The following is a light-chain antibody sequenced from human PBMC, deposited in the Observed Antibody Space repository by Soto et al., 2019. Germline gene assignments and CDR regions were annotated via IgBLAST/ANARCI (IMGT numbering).Light chain of an antibody. CDR1: QTVSSNY. CDR3: QQYGSSPPIT. Sequence: EIVLTQSPGTLSLSPGEGATLSCRASQTVSSNYLAWYQQKPGQAPRLLIYGASSRATGIPDRFSGSGSGTAFTLTISRLEPEDFAVYYCQQYGSSPPITYGGGTRLEIK. J-gene: IGKJ5*01. V-gene: IGKV3-20*01. CDR2: GAS.